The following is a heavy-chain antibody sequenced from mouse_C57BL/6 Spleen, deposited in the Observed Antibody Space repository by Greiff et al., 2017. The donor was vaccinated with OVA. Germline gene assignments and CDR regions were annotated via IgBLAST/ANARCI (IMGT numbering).Heavy chain of an antibody. D-gene: IGHD1-1*01. CDR3: ARYYYGSSPYYFDY. J-gene: IGHJ2*01. V-gene: IGHV1-80*01. CDR2: IYPGDGDT. CDR1: GYAFSSYW. Sequence: QVHVKQSGAELVKPGASVKISCKASGYAFSSYWMNWVKQRPGKGLEWIGQIYPGDGDTNYNGKFKGKATLTADKSSSTAYMQLSSLTSEDSAVYFCARYYYGSSPYYFDYWGQGTTLTVSS.